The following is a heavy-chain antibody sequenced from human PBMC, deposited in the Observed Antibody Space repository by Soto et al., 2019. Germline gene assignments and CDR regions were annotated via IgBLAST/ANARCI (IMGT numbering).Heavy chain of an antibody. CDR3: ARDMYYDFWSGYYMYYYGMDV. D-gene: IGHD3-3*01. CDR1: GFTFSSYW. V-gene: IGHV3-7*01. CDR2: IKQDGSEK. Sequence: EVQLVESGGGLVQPGGSLRLSCAASGFTFSSYWMSWVRQAPGKGLEWVANIKQDGSEKYYVDSVKGRFTISRDNAKNSLYLQMNSLRAEDTAVYYCARDMYYDFWSGYYMYYYGMDVWGQGTTVTVSS. J-gene: IGHJ6*02.